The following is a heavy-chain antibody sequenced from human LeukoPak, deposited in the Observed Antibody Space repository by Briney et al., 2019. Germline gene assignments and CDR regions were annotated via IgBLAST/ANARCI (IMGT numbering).Heavy chain of an antibody. CDR2: ISGGGDIT. CDR3: VREDTPATANY. J-gene: IGHJ4*02. V-gene: IGHV3-23*01. Sequence: GGSLRLSCAASGFTFSSYAMSWVRQTPGRGLEWVSAISGGGDITYYADSVTGRFTISRDNSKDTLFLQMHSLRPGDTAVYYCVREDTPATANYWGQGTLVTISS. CDR1: GFTFSSYA. D-gene: IGHD2-21*02.